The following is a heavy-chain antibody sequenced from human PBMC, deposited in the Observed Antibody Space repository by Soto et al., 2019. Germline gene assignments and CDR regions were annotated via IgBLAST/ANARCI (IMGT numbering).Heavy chain of an antibody. V-gene: IGHV3-48*01. Sequence: HPGGSLRLSCAASGFTISTKQMAWFRQAPGKGLEWVSYISSSSSTIYYADSVKGRFTISRDNAKNSLYLQMNSLRAEDTAVYYCARDKRDLRFLEWSYYFDYWGQGTLVTVSS. CDR2: ISSSSSTI. J-gene: IGHJ4*02. D-gene: IGHD3-3*01. CDR1: GFTISTKQ. CDR3: ARDKRDLRFLEWSYYFDY.